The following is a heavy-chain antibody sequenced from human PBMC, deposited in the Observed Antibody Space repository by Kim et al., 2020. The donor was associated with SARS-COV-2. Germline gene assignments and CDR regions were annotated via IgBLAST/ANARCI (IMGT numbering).Heavy chain of an antibody. CDR2: INTNTGNP. D-gene: IGHD6-19*01. Sequence: ASVKVSCKASGYTFTSYAMNWVRQVPGQGLEWMGWINTNTGNPTYAQGFTGRFVFSLDTSVSTAYLQISSLKAEDTAVYYCARVPWAPGSGWYYYYGMDVWGQGTTVTVSS. CDR3: ARVPWAPGSGWYYYYGMDV. J-gene: IGHJ6*02. V-gene: IGHV7-4-1*02. CDR1: GYTFTSYA.